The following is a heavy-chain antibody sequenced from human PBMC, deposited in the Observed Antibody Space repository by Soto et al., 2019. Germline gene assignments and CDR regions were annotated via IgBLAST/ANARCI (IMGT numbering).Heavy chain of an antibody. CDR3: ARDQGGYSGYEGAPNWFDP. D-gene: IGHD5-12*01. V-gene: IGHV1-3*01. CDR1: GYTFTSYG. Sequence: QVQLVQSGTEVKKPGASVKVSCKASGYTFTSYGIHWVRQAPGQRLEWMGWINAANGDTKYSPKFQGRVTITRDTSASTAYMELSSLRSEDTAVYYCARDQGGYSGYEGAPNWFDPWGQGTLVTVSS. CDR2: INAANGDT. J-gene: IGHJ5*02.